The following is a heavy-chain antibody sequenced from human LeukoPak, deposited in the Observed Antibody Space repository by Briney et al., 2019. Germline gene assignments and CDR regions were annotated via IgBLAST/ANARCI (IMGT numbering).Heavy chain of an antibody. CDR3: ARGLGGIAVAGIDY. Sequence: ASETLSLTCAVYGGSFSGYYWSWIRQPPGKGLEWIGEINHSGSTNYNPSLKSRVTISVDTSKNQFSLKLSSVTAADTAVYYCARGLGGIAVAGIDYWGQGTLVTVSS. V-gene: IGHV4-34*01. D-gene: IGHD6-19*01. J-gene: IGHJ4*02. CDR2: INHSGST. CDR1: GGSFSGYY.